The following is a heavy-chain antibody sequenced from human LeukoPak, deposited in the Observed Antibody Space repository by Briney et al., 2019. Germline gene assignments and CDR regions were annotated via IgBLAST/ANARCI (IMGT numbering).Heavy chain of an antibody. J-gene: IGHJ4*02. D-gene: IGHD6-13*01. CDR2: IIGSGGST. CDR1: GFTFSSYA. CDR3: AKKLRQQLVPFDY. Sequence: GGSLRLSCAASGFTFSSYAMSWVRQAPGKGLEWVSAIIGSGGSTYYADSVKGRFTISRDNSKNTLYLQMNSLRAEDTAVYYCAKKLRQQLVPFDYWGQGTLVTVSS. V-gene: IGHV3-23*01.